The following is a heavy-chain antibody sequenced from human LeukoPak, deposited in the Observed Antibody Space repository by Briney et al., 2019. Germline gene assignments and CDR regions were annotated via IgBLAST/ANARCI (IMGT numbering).Heavy chain of an antibody. CDR3: AKSGAIVLWFGELETGSYYFDY. CDR2: ISGSGAST. J-gene: IGHJ4*02. D-gene: IGHD3-10*01. Sequence: GGSLRLSCAASGFTFSSYAMSWVRQAPGKGLEWVSAISGSGASTDYADSVKGRFTISRDNSKNTLYLQMNSLRAEDTAVYYCAKSGAIVLWFGELETGSYYFDYWGQGTLVTVSS. CDR1: GFTFSSYA. V-gene: IGHV3-23*01.